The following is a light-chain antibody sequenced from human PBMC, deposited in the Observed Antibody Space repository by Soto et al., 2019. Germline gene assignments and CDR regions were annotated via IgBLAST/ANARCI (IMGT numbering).Light chain of an antibody. CDR1: QSIDTY. Sequence: DIQMTQSPSSLSASVGDRVTIACRASQSIDTYLNWYQQKPGQALNLLIYATSNLQSVVPSRFSGSGSGTDFTLTISSLQPEDFATYYCQQSYSGPWTFGHGTIIEIK. CDR2: ATS. V-gene: IGKV1-39*01. CDR3: QQSYSGPWT. J-gene: IGKJ1*01.